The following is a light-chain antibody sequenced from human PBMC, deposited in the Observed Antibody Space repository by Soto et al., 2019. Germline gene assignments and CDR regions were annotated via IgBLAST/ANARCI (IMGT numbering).Light chain of an antibody. CDR3: ASYTSSSTSVM. CDR2: EVS. V-gene: IGLV2-14*01. Sequence: QSALTQPASVSGSPGQSITISCTGTSSDVGGYKYVSWYQQHPDKAPKLIIFEVSNRPSGISSRFSGSKSGNTASLTISGLQAEDEADYYYASYTSSSTSVMFGRGTKLTVL. CDR1: SSDVGGYKY. J-gene: IGLJ3*02.